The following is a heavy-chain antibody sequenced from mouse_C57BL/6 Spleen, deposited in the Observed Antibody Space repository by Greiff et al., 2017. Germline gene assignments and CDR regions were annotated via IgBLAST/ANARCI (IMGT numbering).Heavy chain of an antibody. Sequence: EVQVVESGGGLVKPGGSLKLSCAASGFTFSSYAMSWVRQTPEKRLEWVATISDGGSYTYYPDNVKGRFTISRDNAKNNLYLQMSHLKSEDTAMYYCARRGYDYDVFAYWGQGTLVTVSA. V-gene: IGHV5-4*01. CDR1: GFTFSSYA. J-gene: IGHJ3*01. D-gene: IGHD2-4*01. CDR3: ARRGYDYDVFAY. CDR2: ISDGGSYT.